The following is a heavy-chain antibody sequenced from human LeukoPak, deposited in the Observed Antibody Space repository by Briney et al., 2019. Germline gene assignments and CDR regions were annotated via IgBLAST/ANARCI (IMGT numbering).Heavy chain of an antibody. J-gene: IGHJ4*02. Sequence: PGGSLRLSCAASGFTFSSYEMNWVRQAPGKGLEWVSYISSSGSTIYYADSVKGRFTISRDNAKNSLDLQMNSLRAEDTADYYCVRVKTTVNTLDYWGQGTLVTVSS. CDR1: GFTFSSYE. CDR2: ISSSGSTI. D-gene: IGHD4-17*01. CDR3: VRVKTTVNTLDY. V-gene: IGHV3-48*03.